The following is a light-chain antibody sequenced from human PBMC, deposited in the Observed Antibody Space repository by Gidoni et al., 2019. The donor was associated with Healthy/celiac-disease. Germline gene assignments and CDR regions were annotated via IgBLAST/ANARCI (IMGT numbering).Light chain of an antibody. Sequence: EIVMTQSPATLSVSPGERATLSCRASQSVSSNLAWYQQNPGQAPRLLIYGASTRATGIQVRSSVSGYGTEFTLTISSLQLEDFAVYYCQQYNNWPLMYTCGQGTKLEIK. V-gene: IGKV3-15*01. CDR1: QSVSSN. J-gene: IGKJ2*01. CDR3: QQYNNWPLMYT. CDR2: GAS.